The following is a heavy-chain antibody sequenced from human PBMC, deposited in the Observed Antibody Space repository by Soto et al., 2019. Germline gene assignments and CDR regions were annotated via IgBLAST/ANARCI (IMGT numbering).Heavy chain of an antibody. CDR1: GGSITSANW. V-gene: IGHV4-4*02. CDR3: ARVRSGWFDP. Sequence: SETLSLTCAVSGGSITSANWWTCVRQPPGGGLEWIGEISHSGITNYKASLKSRVTMSVDKTKNDVSLKLTSVTAADTAVYYCARVRSGWFDPWGQGTRVTVSS. CDR2: ISHSGIT. J-gene: IGHJ5*02. D-gene: IGHD2-15*01.